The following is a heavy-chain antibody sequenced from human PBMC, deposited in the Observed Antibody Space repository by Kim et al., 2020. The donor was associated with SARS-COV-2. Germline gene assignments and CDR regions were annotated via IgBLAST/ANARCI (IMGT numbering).Heavy chain of an antibody. V-gene: IGHV5-51*01. CDR2: IHLGDSNT. Sequence: GESLKISCTGSGYSFTTSWIGWVRQMPGKGLEWMGSIHLGDSNTRYSPSFQGQVTISADKSINTAYVQWSSLKASDTAMYYCARGRGWSEYWGQGTRVTVSS. D-gene: IGHD6-19*01. CDR1: GYSFTTSW. J-gene: IGHJ4*02. CDR3: ARGRGWSEY.